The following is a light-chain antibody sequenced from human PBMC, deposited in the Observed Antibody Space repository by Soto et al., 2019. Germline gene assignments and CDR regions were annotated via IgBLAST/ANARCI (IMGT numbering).Light chain of an antibody. CDR2: STN. CDR3: VLYMGSGIWV. J-gene: IGLJ2*01. V-gene: IGLV8-61*01. CDR1: SGSVSTSYY. Sequence: QTVVTQEPSFSVSPGGTVTLTCGLSSGSVSTSYYPSWYQQTPGQAPRTLIYSTNTRSSGVPDRFSGSILGNKAALTITGALADDESDYYCVLYMGSGIWVFGGGTKVTV.